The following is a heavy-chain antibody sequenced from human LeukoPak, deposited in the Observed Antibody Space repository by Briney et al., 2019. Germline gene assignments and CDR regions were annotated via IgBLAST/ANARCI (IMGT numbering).Heavy chain of an antibody. J-gene: IGHJ4*02. CDR1: GFSLGTSGVC. Sequence: SGPTLVNPTQTLTLTRTFSGFSLGTSGVCVSWIRQPPGRALEWLARIDWDDDKYYSTSLKTRLTISKDTSKNQVVLTMTNMDPVDTATYYCARTVVAAPDYWGQGTLVTVSS. CDR3: ARTVVAAPDY. V-gene: IGHV2-70*11. CDR2: IDWDDDK. D-gene: IGHD2-15*01.